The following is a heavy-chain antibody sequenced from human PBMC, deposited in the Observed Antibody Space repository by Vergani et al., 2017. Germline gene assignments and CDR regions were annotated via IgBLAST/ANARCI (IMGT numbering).Heavy chain of an antibody. D-gene: IGHD6-13*01. J-gene: IGHJ4*02. CDR2: INHSGST. CDR1: GGSFSGYY. V-gene: IGHV4-34*01. CDR3: AKTRTFSSSWTRN. Sequence: QVQLQQWGAGLLKPSETLSLPCAVYGGSFSGYYWSWIRQPPGKGLEWIGEINHSGSTNYNPSLKSRVTISVDTSKNQFSLKLSSVTAADTAVYYCAKTRTFSSSWTRNWGQGTLVTVSS.